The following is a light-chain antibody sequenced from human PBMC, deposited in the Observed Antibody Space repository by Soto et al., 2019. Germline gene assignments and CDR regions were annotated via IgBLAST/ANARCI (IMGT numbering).Light chain of an antibody. J-gene: IGKJ5*01. Sequence: EIVMAQSPAALSVSPGERATLSCRASQSVSSNLAWYQQKPGQAPRLLIYGASSRATGIPDRFSGSGSGTDFTLTISRLEPEDFAVYYCQQYGSSPLTFGQGTRLEIK. V-gene: IGKV3-20*01. CDR3: QQYGSSPLT. CDR2: GAS. CDR1: QSVSSN.